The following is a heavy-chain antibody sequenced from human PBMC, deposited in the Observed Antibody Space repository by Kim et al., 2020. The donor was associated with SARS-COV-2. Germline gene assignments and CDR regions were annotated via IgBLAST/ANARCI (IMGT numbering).Heavy chain of an antibody. V-gene: IGHV3-49*03. D-gene: IGHD6-6*01. Sequence: GGSLRLSCTASGFTFGDYAMSWFRQAPGKGLEWVGFIRSKAYGGTTEYAASVKGRFTISRDDSKSIAYLQMNSLKTEDTAVYYCTSRSIAARPTYYYYYGMDVWGQGTTVTVSS. J-gene: IGHJ6*02. CDR3: TSRSIAARPTYYYYYGMDV. CDR2: IRSKAYGGTT. CDR1: GFTFGDYA.